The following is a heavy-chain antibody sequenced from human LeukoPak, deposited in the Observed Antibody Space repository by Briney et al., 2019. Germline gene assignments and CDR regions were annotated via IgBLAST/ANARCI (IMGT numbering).Heavy chain of an antibody. V-gene: IGHV3-23*01. D-gene: IGHD3-16*01. J-gene: IGHJ3*02. CDR1: GFTFSSYA. CDR3: SKPSKWGPIRAAFDI. CDR2: ISGSGGST. Sequence: PGGSLRLSCAASGFTFSSYAMSWVRQAPGKGLEWVSAISGSGGSTYYADSVKGRFTISRDNSKNTLYLQMNSLRAEDTAVYYCSKPSKWGPIRAAFDIWGQGTMVTVSS.